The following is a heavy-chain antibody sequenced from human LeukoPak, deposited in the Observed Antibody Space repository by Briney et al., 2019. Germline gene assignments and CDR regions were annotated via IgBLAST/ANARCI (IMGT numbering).Heavy chain of an antibody. CDR3: AREGFGSGTNLEVGYFDY. CDR1: GYTFTNYA. J-gene: IGHJ4*02. Sequence: ASVKVSCKASGYTFTNYAMHWVRQAPGQRLEWKGWINTGGDTAYSQRFQGRVTIISDTSASTAYMDLSNLRSKDTAVYYCAREGFGSGTNLEVGYFDYWGQGSLVTVSS. CDR2: INTGGDT. V-gene: IGHV1-3*04. D-gene: IGHD3-10*01.